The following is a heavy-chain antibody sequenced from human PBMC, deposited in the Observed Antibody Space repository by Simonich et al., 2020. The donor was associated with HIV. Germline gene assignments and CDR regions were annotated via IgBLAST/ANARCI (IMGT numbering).Heavy chain of an antibody. Sequence: EVQLLEYGVGLVNPGGSLRLSCASSGFTFTTTWVSCVRQVPGKGLEWVSRSKIKATGGTTDYAAPVKGRFTISRDDSGNTLYLQMNSLKTEDTAIYYCTTTFFSDSSGSYWGQGTLVIVSS. J-gene: IGHJ4*02. CDR1: GFTFTTTW. CDR2: SKIKATGGTT. D-gene: IGHD3-22*01. V-gene: IGHV3-15*01. CDR3: TTTFFSDSSGSY.